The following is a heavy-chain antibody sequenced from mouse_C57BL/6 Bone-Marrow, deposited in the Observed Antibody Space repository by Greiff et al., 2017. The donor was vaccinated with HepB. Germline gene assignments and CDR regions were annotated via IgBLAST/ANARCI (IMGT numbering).Heavy chain of an antibody. CDR3: TTSPVITTAY. D-gene: IGHD1-1*01. Sequence: EVQLQQSGAELVRPGASVKLSCTASGFNIKDDYMHWVKQRPEQGLEWIGWIDPENGDTEYASKFQGMATITADTSSNTAYLQLSSLTSEDTAVYYCTTSPVITTAYWGQGTTLTVSS. J-gene: IGHJ2*01. V-gene: IGHV14-4*01. CDR1: GFNIKDDY. CDR2: IDPENGDT.